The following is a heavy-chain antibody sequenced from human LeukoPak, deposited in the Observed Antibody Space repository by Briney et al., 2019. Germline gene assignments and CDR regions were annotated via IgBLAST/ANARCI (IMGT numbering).Heavy chain of an antibody. D-gene: IGHD6-13*01. V-gene: IGHV3-48*03. CDR3: AKLGTPLSIAAAGTNWFDP. J-gene: IGHJ5*02. CDR2: ISSMGSTT. Sequence: GGSLRLSCAASGFTFSSYEMTWVRQAPGKALEWVSYISSMGSTTHYADSVKGRFTISRDNSKNTLYLQMNSLRAEGTAVYYCAKLGTPLSIAAAGTNWFDPWRQGTLVTVSS. CDR1: GFTFSSYE.